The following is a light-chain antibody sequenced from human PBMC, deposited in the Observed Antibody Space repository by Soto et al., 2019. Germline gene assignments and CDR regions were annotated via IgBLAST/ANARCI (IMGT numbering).Light chain of an antibody. V-gene: IGLV2-14*03. J-gene: IGLJ1*01. Sequence: QSGLREPASVSVSPGESITISCSGSSSDVGNGYDSVSWYQQHPGKAPKLIIYEVTNRPSGVSSRFSGSKSGNPASLTISGLQAEDEADYSCSSYQVSVAPYVFGTGTNVTVL. CDR1: SSDVGNGYDS. CDR3: SSYQVSVAPYV. CDR2: EVT.